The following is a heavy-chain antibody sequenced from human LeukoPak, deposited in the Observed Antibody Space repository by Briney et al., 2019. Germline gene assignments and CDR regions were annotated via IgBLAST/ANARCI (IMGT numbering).Heavy chain of an antibody. D-gene: IGHD2-15*01. Sequence: GASVKVSCKASGNTFTGYYVNWVRQAPGQGLEWMGWRNLNSGGTYYAQKFQGRFTMTRDTSISTVYMELTRLRFDDTAVYYCAKTPLKAAASPGNWFAPWGQGTLVTVSS. V-gene: IGHV1-2*02. CDR2: RNLNSGGT. CDR3: AKTPLKAAASPGNWFAP. CDR1: GNTFTGYY. J-gene: IGHJ5*02.